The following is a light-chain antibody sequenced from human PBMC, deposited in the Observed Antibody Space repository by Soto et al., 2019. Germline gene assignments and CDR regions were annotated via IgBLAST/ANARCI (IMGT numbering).Light chain of an antibody. CDR2: DAS. CDR3: QQYHSYYPWT. CDR1: QSISSW. V-gene: IGKV1-5*01. J-gene: IGKJ1*01. Sequence: IQMTQSPSSLSASVGDRLTIACRASQSISSWVAWYQQKPGKPPKLLIYDASSLESGVPSRFSGSGSGTDFSLTITSLQPDDSATYYCQQYHSYYPWTFGQGTKV.